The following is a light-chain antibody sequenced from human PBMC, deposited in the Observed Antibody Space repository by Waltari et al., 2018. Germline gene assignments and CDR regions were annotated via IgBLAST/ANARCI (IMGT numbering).Light chain of an antibody. CDR1: ESVGSK. Sequence: EIVLTQSPATLSMSAGARATLPCRASESVGSKVTWYQQKRGQAPRLLVYDASYRASGIPPRFSGSGSGTDFTLTISSLEPDDFAVYYCQQRSSWPITFGPGTKVDFK. V-gene: IGKV3-11*01. CDR3: QQRSSWPIT. J-gene: IGKJ3*01. CDR2: DAS.